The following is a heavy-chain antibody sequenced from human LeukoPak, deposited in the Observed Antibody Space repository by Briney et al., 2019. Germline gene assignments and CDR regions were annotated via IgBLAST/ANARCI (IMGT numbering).Heavy chain of an antibody. CDR1: GGSFSGYY. J-gene: IGHJ4*02. D-gene: IGHD3-3*01. CDR2: INHSGST. Sequence: PSEILSLTCAVYGGSFSGYYWSWIRQPPGKGLGWIGEINHSGSTNYNPSLKSRVPISVDTSQNQFSLKLSSVTAADTAVYYCARGRGITIFGVVIIPPYGYWGQGTLVTVSS. CDR3: ARGRGITIFGVVIIPPYGY. V-gene: IGHV4-34*01.